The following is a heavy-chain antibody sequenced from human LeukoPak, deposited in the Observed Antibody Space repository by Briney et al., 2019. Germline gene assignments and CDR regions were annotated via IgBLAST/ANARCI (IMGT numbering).Heavy chain of an antibody. CDR3: AKNPRDLYSSGWSYYFDY. V-gene: IGHV3-23*01. J-gene: IGHJ4*02. CDR1: GFTFSSYA. D-gene: IGHD6-19*01. Sequence: GSLRLSCAASGFTFSSYAMSWVRQAPGKGLEWVSVISSSGGTTYYADSVKGRFTISRDNSKNTLYLQMNSLRAEDTAVYYCAKNPRDLYSSGWSYYFDYWGQGTLVTVSS. CDR2: ISSSGGTT.